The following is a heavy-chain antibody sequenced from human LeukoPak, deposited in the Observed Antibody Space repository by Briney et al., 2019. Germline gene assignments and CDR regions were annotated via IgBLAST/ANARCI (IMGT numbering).Heavy chain of an antibody. J-gene: IGHJ3*02. Sequence: ASVKVSCKASGYTFTSYGISWVRQAPGQGLEWMGWISAYNGNTNHAQKLQGRVTMTTDTSTSTAYMELRSLRSDDTAVYYCAREMLYDFWSGQTYDAFDIWGQGTMVTVSS. CDR3: AREMLYDFWSGQTYDAFDI. D-gene: IGHD3-3*01. CDR1: GYTFTSYG. CDR2: ISAYNGNT. V-gene: IGHV1-18*01.